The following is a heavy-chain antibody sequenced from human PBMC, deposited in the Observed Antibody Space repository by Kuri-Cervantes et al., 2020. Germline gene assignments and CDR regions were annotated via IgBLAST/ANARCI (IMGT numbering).Heavy chain of an antibody. D-gene: IGHD2-2*01. V-gene: IGHV3-11*04. J-gene: IGHJ5*02. CDR2: ISSGVSTI. CDR1: GFMFSNHY. CDR3: AREQGYCSSTSCYDWFDP. Sequence: GGSLRLSCAASGFMFSNHYMSWIRQAPGKGLEYVSYISSGVSTIYYADSVKGRFTISRDNAKNSLYLQMNSLRAEDTAVYYCAREQGYCSSTSCYDWFDPWGQGTLVTVSS.